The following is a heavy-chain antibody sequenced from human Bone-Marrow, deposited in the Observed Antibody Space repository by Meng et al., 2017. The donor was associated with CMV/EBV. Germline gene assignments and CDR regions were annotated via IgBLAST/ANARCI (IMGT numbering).Heavy chain of an antibody. V-gene: IGHV4-30-4*08. CDR2: IYYSGST. D-gene: IGHD1-7*01. J-gene: IGHJ5*02. CDR1: GGSISSGVYS. Sequence: SGGSISSGVYSWSCIRQPPGKGLEWIGYIYYSGSTYYNPSLKSRVTISVDTSKNQFSLKLSSVTAADTAMYYCTSRGTGSTRWFDPWGQGTLVTVSS. CDR3: TSRGTGSTRWFDP.